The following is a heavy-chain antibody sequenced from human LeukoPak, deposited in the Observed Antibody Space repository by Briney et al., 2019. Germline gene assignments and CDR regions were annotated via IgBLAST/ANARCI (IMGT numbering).Heavy chain of an antibody. J-gene: IGHJ3*02. D-gene: IGHD2-21*01. V-gene: IGHV1-18*01. Sequence: ASVSVSFKASGYSFTTYGITWLRQAPGQGLERVGWINTRDNHALYVQNFLGRVTLTIDTSTSTAYMDLRSLRSDDTAVYYCARDVTVIGVDGQGTSFDIWGQGTVVTVSS. CDR3: ARDVTVIGVDGQGTSFDI. CDR1: GYSFTTYG. CDR2: INTRDNHA.